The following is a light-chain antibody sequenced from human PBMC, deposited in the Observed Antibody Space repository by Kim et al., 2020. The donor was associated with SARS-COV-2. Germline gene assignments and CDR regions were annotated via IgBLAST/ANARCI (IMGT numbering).Light chain of an antibody. J-gene: IGKJ2*01. CDR1: RKIDNSY. CDR3: QQYAHSPPYT. CDR2: GTS. V-gene: IGKV3-20*01. Sequence: EIVLTQSPDTLSLSPGESATLSCRASRKIDNSYLAWYQQKPGQAPRLLVHGTSSTATGIPDRFSGTGSGTDFTLTISRLEPEDSAVYYCQQYAHSPPYTFGQGTKLEIK.